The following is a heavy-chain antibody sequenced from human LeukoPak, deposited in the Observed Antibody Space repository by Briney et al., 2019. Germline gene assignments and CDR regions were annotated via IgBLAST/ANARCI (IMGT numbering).Heavy chain of an antibody. V-gene: IGHV3-64*01. CDR1: GFTFSSYS. CDR2: ISSNGGST. D-gene: IGHD2-2*01. Sequence: GGSLRLSCAASGFTFSSYSMNWVRQAPGKGLEYVSAISSNGGSTYYANSVKGRFTISRDNSKNTLYLQMGSLRAEDMAVYYCARGQVVPAASFDYWGQGTLVTVSS. CDR3: ARGQVVPAASFDY. J-gene: IGHJ4*02.